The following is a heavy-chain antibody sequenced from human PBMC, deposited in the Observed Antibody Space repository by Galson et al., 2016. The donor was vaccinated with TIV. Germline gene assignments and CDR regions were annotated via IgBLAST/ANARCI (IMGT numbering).Heavy chain of an antibody. D-gene: IGHD3-22*01. CDR2: VYSDGST. V-gene: IGHV3-53*01. J-gene: IGHJ4*02. Sequence: LRLSCAASGLTVTTNYMSWVRQAPGKGPEWVSIVYSDGSTYYADSVKGRFTTSGDNSKNTVYLQLNRLRAEDTAMYYCARSYDSSGNRGRFDHWGQGTLVTVSS. CDR1: GLTVTTNY. CDR3: ARSYDSSGNRGRFDH.